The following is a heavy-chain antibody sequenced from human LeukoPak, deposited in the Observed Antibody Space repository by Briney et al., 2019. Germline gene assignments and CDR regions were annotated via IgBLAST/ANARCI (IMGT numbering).Heavy chain of an antibody. Sequence: GGSLRLSCAASGFTFSSYSMNWVRQAPGKGLEWVSSISSSSSYIYYADSVKGRFTISSDNAKNSLYLQMNSLRAEDTAVYYCARDRYSSGWSRGDWFDPWGQGTLVTVSS. D-gene: IGHD6-19*01. V-gene: IGHV3-21*01. J-gene: IGHJ5*02. CDR3: ARDRYSSGWSRGDWFDP. CDR2: ISSSSSYI. CDR1: GFTFSSYS.